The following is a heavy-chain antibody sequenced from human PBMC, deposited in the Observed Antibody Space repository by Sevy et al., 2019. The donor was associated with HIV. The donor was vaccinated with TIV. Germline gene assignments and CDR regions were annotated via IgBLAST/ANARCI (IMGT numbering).Heavy chain of an antibody. CDR2: IYYTGST. D-gene: IGHD6-19*01. J-gene: IGHJ6*02. CDR3: ARELISGRYYGMDV. V-gene: IGHV4-59*01. CDR1: GGSISSYY. Sequence: SETLSLTCTVSGGSISSYYWSWIRQPPGKGLEWIGYIYYTGSTNYNPSIKSRVTISVETSKNQFSLKLSSVTAADTAVYYCARELISGRYYGMDVWGQGTTVTVSS.